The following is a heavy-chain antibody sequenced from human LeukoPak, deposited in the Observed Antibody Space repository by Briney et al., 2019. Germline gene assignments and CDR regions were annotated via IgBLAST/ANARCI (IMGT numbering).Heavy chain of an antibody. V-gene: IGHV3-30*02. Sequence: GSLRLSCAASGFTFSTYGMLWVRQAPGQGPEWVALIRYDGSNKYYADSVKGRFTISRDNSKNTLYLQMNSLRVEDTAMYYCARAGSHRNSGYDYWGQGTLVTVSS. CDR1: GFTFSTYG. D-gene: IGHD5-12*01. CDR2: IRYDGSNK. CDR3: ARAGSHRNSGYDY. J-gene: IGHJ4*02.